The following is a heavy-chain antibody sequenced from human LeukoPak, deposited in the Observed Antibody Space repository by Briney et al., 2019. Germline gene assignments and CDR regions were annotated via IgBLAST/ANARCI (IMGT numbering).Heavy chain of an antibody. V-gene: IGHV3-74*01. J-gene: IGHJ4*02. CDR2: INGDGSST. Sequence: GGSLRLSCTASGFAFSSYWMHWVRKAPGKGLVWVSRINGDGSSTSYADSVKGRFTISRDNAKNTLYLQMNSLRAEDTAVYYCARMGPYGSGSYAVDYWGQGTLVTVSS. CDR3: ARMGPYGSGSYAVDY. D-gene: IGHD3-10*01. CDR1: GFAFSSYW.